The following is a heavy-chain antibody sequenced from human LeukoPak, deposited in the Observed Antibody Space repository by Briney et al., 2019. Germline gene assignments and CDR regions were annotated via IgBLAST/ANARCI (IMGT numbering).Heavy chain of an antibody. CDR1: GYSFNTNW. V-gene: IGHV5-51*01. CDR2: IYPGDSDT. J-gene: IGHJ4*02. D-gene: IGHD1-26*01. CDR3: ARHRPGGGNYDSFHY. Sequence: GESLKISCKGSGYSFNTNWIGWVRQMPGKGLERMGIIYPGDSDTRYSPSFQGQVTISADKSISTAYLQWSSLKASDTAMYYCARHRPGGGNYDSFHYWGQGTLVTVSS.